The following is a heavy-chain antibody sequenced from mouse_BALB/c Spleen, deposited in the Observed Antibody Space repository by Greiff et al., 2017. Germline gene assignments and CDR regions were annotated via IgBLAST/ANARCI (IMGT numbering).Heavy chain of an antibody. CDR1: GFTFSDYY. V-gene: IGHV5-4*02. Sequence: EVKLMESGGGLVKPGGSLKLSCAASGFTFSDYYMYWVRQTPEKRLVWVATISDGGSYTYYPDSVTGRFTISRDNAKNNLYLQMSSLKSEDTAMFYCARDRYGNYHYAMDYWGQGTSVTVSS. CDR2: ISDGGSYT. CDR3: ARDRYGNYHYAMDY. J-gene: IGHJ4*01. D-gene: IGHD2-10*02.